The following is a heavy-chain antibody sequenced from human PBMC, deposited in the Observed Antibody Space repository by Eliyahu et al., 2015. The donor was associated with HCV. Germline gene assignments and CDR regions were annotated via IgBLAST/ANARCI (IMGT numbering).Heavy chain of an antibody. Sequence: QVQLQQWGAGLLKPSETLSXTCAVXGXSXSGYYWSWIRXPPGKGLEWIGEIXHSGSTNYNPSLXSRVTISVDTSKNQFSLKLSSVTAADTAVYYCARVHDSSGAQGWFDPWGQGTLVTVSS. D-gene: IGHD3-22*01. CDR1: GXSXSGYY. V-gene: IGHV4-34*01. CDR2: IXHSGST. CDR3: ARVHDSSGAQGWFDP. J-gene: IGHJ5*02.